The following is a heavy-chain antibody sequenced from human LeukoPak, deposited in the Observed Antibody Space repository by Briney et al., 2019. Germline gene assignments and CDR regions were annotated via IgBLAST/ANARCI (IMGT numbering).Heavy chain of an antibody. Sequence: ASVKISCKASVYIFKNYGVTWVRQAPGQGLEWMGGISVYDGKTRSAQKYQGRVTMTADPSTSTAYMELMSLTADDTAMYYCAKVISIPGRYHFDYWGQGTLVTVSS. V-gene: IGHV1-18*01. J-gene: IGHJ4*02. CDR1: VYIFKNYG. D-gene: IGHD3-9*01. CDR3: AKVISIPGRYHFDY. CDR2: ISVYDGKT.